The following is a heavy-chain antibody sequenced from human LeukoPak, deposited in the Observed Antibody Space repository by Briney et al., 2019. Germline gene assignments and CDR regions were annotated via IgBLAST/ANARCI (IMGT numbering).Heavy chain of an antibody. CDR2: IIPIFGTA. CDR1: GYTFTGYY. V-gene: IGHV1-69*06. J-gene: IGHJ4*02. CDR3: ARTYDSSGYSFYYFDY. D-gene: IGHD3-22*01. Sequence: SVKVSCKASGYTFTGYYMHWVRQAPGQGLEWMGGIIPIFGTANYAQKFQGRVTITADKSTSTAYMELSSLRSEDTAVYYCARTYDSSGYSFYYFDYWGQGTLVTVSS.